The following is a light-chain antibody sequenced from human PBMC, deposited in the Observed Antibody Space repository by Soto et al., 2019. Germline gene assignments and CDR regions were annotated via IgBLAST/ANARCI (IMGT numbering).Light chain of an antibody. CDR1: QSGIKY. J-gene: IGKJ1*01. Sequence: EIVLTQSPAILALSQGQSATLFXRTSQSGIKYLAWYQQKPGXAPSXXXDSXSNVATGIPARLSGSGSGTDFTLTISSLEPEDFAVYYCQQRSYWTRTFGQGTKVDIK. CDR2: SXS. V-gene: IGKV3-11*01. CDR3: QQRSYWTRT.